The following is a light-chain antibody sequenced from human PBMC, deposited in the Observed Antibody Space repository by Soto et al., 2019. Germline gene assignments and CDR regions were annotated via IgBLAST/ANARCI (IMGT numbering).Light chain of an antibody. J-gene: IGKJ4*01. Sequence: DIQMTQSPSSVSAFIGDTVTITCRASQDISSWLAWYQQKPGKAPNLLISAASSLQSGVPSRFSGSGSGTDFTLTISSLRSEDFATYYCQQTDSVPPTFGGGTKVEIK. CDR1: QDISSW. CDR2: AAS. V-gene: IGKV1-12*01. CDR3: QQTDSVPPT.